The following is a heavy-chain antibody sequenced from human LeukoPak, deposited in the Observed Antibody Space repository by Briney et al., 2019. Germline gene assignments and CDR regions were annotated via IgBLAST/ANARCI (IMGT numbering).Heavy chain of an antibody. V-gene: IGHV4-34*01. CDR1: GGSFSGYY. CDR3: ASGSSSWTGNNWFDP. Sequence: SETLSLTCAVYGGSFSGYYWSWIRQPPGKGLEWIGEINHSGSTNYNPSLKSRVTISVDTSKNQFSLKLSSVTAADTAVYYCASGSSSWTGNNWFDPWGQGTLVTVSS. J-gene: IGHJ5*02. D-gene: IGHD6-13*01. CDR2: INHSGST.